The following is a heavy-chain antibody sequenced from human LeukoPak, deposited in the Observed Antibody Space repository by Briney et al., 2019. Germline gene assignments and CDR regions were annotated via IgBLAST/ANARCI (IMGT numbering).Heavy chain of an antibody. J-gene: IGHJ4*02. D-gene: IGHD5-12*01. Sequence: ASVKVSCKVSGYTLTELSMHWVRQAPGKGLEWMGGFDPEDGETIYAQKFQGRVTITEDTSTDTAYMELSSLRSEDTAVYYCASVGGSGYPFDYWGQGTLVTVSS. CDR3: ASVGGSGYPFDY. V-gene: IGHV1-24*01. CDR2: FDPEDGET. CDR1: GYTLTELS.